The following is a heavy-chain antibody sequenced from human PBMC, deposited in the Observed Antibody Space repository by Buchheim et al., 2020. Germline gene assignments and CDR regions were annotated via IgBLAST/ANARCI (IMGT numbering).Heavy chain of an antibody. D-gene: IGHD6-13*01. V-gene: IGHV3-7*04. Sequence: EVQLVESGGGLVQPGGSLRFSCAASGFTFSSYWMSWVRQAPGKGLEWVANIKQDGSEKYYVDSVKGRFTISRDNAKNSLYLQVAGQGAEDTAVYYGGRVVAAGRYYYYGMDVWGQGTT. CDR3: GRVVAAGRYYYYGMDV. CDR1: GFTFSSYW. CDR2: IKQDGSEK. J-gene: IGHJ6*02.